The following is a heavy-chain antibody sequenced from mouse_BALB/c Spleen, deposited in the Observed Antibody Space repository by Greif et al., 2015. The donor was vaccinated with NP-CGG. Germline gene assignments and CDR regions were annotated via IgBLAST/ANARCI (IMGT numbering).Heavy chain of an antibody. Sequence: EVKLMESGGGLVQPGGSRKLSCAASGFTFSGYGMAWVRQAPGKGPEWVAFISNLAYSIYYADTVTGRFTISRENAKNTLYLEMSSLRSEDTAMYYCARDYYGSSYYFDYWGQGTTLTVSS. CDR3: ARDYYGSSYYFDY. J-gene: IGHJ2*01. CDR2: ISNLAYSI. CDR1: GFTFSGYG. V-gene: IGHV5-15*02. D-gene: IGHD1-1*01.